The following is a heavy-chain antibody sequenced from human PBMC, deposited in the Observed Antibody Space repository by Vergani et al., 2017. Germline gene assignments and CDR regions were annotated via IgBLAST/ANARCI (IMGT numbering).Heavy chain of an antibody. CDR1: GGSISSYY. CDR2: IYTSGST. J-gene: IGHJ6*03. V-gene: IGHV4-4*07. D-gene: IGHD1-26*01. CDR3: AGVRREARPHYYYDMDV. Sequence: QVQLQESGPGLVKPSETLSLTCTVSGGSISSYYWSWIRQPAGKGLEWIGRIYTSGSTNYNTYLKSRVTMSVDMSKNQVSLKLSSVTDADTAVYYCAGVRREARPHYYYDMDVWGKGTTVTVSS.